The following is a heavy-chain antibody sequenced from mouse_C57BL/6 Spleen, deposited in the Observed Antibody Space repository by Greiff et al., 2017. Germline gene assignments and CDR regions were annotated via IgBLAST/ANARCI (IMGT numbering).Heavy chain of an antibody. D-gene: IGHD2-3*01. J-gene: IGHJ4*01. Sequence: VQLQQSGAELVKPGASVKISCTASGYAFSSDWMNWVKQRPGKGLEWIGQIYPGDGDTNYNGKFKGKATLTADKSSSTAYMQLSSLTSEESAVDFCARGGGYDGYLYGIDYWGQGTSVTVSA. CDR2: IYPGDGDT. V-gene: IGHV1-80*01. CDR3: ARGGGYDGYLYGIDY. CDR1: GYAFSSDW.